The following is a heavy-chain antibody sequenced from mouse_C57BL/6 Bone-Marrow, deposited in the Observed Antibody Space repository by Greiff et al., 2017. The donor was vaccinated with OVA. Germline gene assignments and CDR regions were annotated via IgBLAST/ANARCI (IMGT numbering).Heavy chain of an antibody. J-gene: IGHJ3*01. D-gene: IGHD1-1*01. Sequence: QVHVKQPGAELVKPGASVKLSCKASGYTFTSYWMHWVKQRPGRGLEWIGRIDPNSGGTKYNEKFKSKATLTVDKPSSTAYMQLSSLTSEDSAVYYCARSGGRGSSYGFAYWGQGTLVTVSA. CDR1: GYTFTSYW. CDR2: IDPNSGGT. CDR3: ARSGGRGSSYGFAY. V-gene: IGHV1-72*01.